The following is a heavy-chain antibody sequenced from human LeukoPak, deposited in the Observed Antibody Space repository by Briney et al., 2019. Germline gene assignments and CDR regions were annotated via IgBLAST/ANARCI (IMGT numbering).Heavy chain of an antibody. CDR1: GGSISSGGYS. CDR3: ARERAETTQRTTVTTTGGREWYFDL. V-gene: IGHV4-30-4*07. J-gene: IGHJ2*01. Sequence: SQTLSLTCAVSGGSISSGGYSWSWIRQPPGKGLEWIGYIYYSGSTYYNPSLKSRVTISVDTSKNQFSLKLSSVTAADTAVYYCARERAETTQRTTVTTTGGREWYFDLWGRGTLVTVSS. CDR2: IYYSGST. D-gene: IGHD4-17*01.